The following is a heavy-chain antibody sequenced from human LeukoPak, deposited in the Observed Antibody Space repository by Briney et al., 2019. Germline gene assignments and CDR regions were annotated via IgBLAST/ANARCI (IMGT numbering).Heavy chain of an antibody. CDR1: GFTFSSYW. J-gene: IGHJ3*02. CDR3: AKDPTSLLGSPSFDI. D-gene: IGHD2-21*02. V-gene: IGHV3-7*03. Sequence: GGSLRLSCAASGFTFSSYWMSWVRQAPGKGLEWVANIKQDGSEKYYVDSVKGRFTISRDNAKNSLYLQMNSLRAEDTALYYCAKDPTSLLGSPSFDIWGQGTMVTVSS. CDR2: IKQDGSEK.